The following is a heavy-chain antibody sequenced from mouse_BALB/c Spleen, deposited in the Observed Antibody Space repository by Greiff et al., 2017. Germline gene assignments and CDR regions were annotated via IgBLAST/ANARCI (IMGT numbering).Heavy chain of an antibody. V-gene: IGHV5-6-3*01. CDR2: INSNGGST. Sequence: EVKVVESGGGLVQPGGSLKLSCAASGFTFSSYGMSWVRQTPDKRLELVATINSNGGSTYYPDSVKGRFTISRDNAKNTLYLQMSSLKSEDTAMYYCARDSHWYFDVWGAGTTVTVSS. CDR3: ARDSHWYFDV. CDR1: GFTFSSYG. J-gene: IGHJ1*01.